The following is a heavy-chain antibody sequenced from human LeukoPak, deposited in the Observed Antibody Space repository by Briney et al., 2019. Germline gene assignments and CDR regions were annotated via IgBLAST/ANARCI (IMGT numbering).Heavy chain of an antibody. J-gene: IGHJ6*02. CDR2: IYPGDSDT. V-gene: IGHV5-51*01. CDR1: GYSFTSYW. Sequence: GESLKISCKGSGYSFTSYWIGWVRQIPGKGLEWMGIIYPGDSDTRYSPSFRGQVTISADKSISIAYLQWSSLKASDTAMYYCARSVLGDDYYYGMDVWGQGTTVTVSS. CDR3: ARSVLGDDYYYGMDV. D-gene: IGHD3-10*01.